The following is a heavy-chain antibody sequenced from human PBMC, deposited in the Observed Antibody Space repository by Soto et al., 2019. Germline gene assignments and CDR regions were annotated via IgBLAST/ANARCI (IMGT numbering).Heavy chain of an antibody. CDR1: GGSISSGDYY. CDR3: ARDCNWNDGDYYGMDV. Sequence: QVQLQESGPGLVKPSQTLSLTCTVSGGSISSGDYYWSWIRQPPGKGLEWIGYIYYSGSTYYNLSLKSGFTISVDTSKNQFSIKLSSVTAADTAVYYCARDCNWNDGDYYGMDVWCQGTTVTVSS. D-gene: IGHD1-20*01. V-gene: IGHV4-30-4*01. J-gene: IGHJ6*02. CDR2: IYYSGST.